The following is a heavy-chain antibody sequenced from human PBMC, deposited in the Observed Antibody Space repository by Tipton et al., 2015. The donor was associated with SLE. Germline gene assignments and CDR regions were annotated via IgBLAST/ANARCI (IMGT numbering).Heavy chain of an antibody. CDR3: ARGPTRYYFDY. J-gene: IGHJ4*02. V-gene: IGHV4-59*01. CDR2: IYSSGTT. CDR1: GTSIGYYY. Sequence: TLSLTCTVSGTSIGYYYWSWIRQPPGKGPECIGYIYSSGTTNYNPSLKSRVTISTDTSKKQFFLNLSTVTAADTAVFYCARGPTRYYFDYWGQGILVTVSS.